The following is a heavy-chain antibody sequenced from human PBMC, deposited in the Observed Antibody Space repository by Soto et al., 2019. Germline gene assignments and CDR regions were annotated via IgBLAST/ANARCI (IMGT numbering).Heavy chain of an antibody. Sequence: QVQLVQSGGGVVQPGRSLRLSCAASGFTFRSYGMHWVRQTPGKGLEWVAVIWYDGSNKYYADSVKGRFTISRDNSRNTLYLQMDSRSAEDTAVYYCARDRGTYSDRSRFGYFEYWGQGTLVTVSS. V-gene: IGHV3-33*01. CDR2: IWYDGSNK. D-gene: IGHD1-26*01. J-gene: IGHJ4*02. CDR1: GFTFRSYG. CDR3: ARDRGTYSDRSRFGYFEY.